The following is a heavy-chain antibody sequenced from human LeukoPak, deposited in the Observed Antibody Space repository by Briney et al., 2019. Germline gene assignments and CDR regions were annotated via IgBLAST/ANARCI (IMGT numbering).Heavy chain of an antibody. D-gene: IGHD5-24*01. CDR2: INAGNGNT. CDR1: GYTFTSYA. CDR3: ARGEMATISWFDP. V-gene: IGHV1-3*01. Sequence: GASVKVSCTASGYTFTSYAMHWVRQAPGQRLEWMGWINAGNGNTKYSQKFQGRVTITRDTSASTAYMELSSLRSEDTAVYYCARGEMATISWFDPWGQGTLVTVSS. J-gene: IGHJ5*02.